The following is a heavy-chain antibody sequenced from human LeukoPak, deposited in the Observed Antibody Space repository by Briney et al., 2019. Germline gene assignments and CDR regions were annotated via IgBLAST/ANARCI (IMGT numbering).Heavy chain of an antibody. CDR1: DASINGHY. CDR3: AREIAAAFAI. V-gene: IGHV4-59*11. D-gene: IGHD2-2*01. CDR2: VFYSGST. J-gene: IGHJ4*02. Sequence: PSETLSLTCTVPDASINGHYWSWIRQSPGKGLEWIGYVFYSGSTNYNPSFTSRVTISLDTSKNQVSLRLISVTAADTAVYYCAREIAAAFAIWGQGTLVTVSS.